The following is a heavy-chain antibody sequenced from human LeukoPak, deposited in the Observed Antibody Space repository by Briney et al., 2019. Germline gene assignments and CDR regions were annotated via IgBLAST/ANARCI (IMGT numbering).Heavy chain of an antibody. CDR2: ISYDGSNK. Sequence: GGSLRPSCAASGFTFSSYAMHWVRQAPGKGLEWVAVISYDGSNKYYADSVKGRFTISRDNSKNTLYLQMNSLRAEDTAIYYCAKDLCSDTSCSSRGIDYWGQGTLVTVSS. CDR1: GFTFSSYA. J-gene: IGHJ4*02. V-gene: IGHV3-30*04. D-gene: IGHD2-2*01. CDR3: AKDLCSDTSCSSRGIDY.